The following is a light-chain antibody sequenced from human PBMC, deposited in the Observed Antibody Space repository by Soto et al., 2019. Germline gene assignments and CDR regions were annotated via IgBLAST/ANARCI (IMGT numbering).Light chain of an antibody. CDR1: QSVTNK. CDR2: DAS. V-gene: IGKV3-15*01. CDR3: QHYNYWPYT. J-gene: IGKJ2*01. Sequence: EMLMTQSPATLSVSTGERVSLSCWASQSVTNKLAWYQRKPGQAPRLLIYDASTRATGVPARFSGSGSGTDFTLTISSLQSEDFAVYYCQHYNYWPYTFGQGTKVDIK.